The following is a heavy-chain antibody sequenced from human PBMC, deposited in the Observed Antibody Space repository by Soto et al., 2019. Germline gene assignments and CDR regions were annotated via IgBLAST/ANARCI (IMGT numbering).Heavy chain of an antibody. Sequence: QITLKESGPTLVKPTQTLTLTCTFSGFSFSTSGVGVGWIRQPPGKALEWLALIYWDDDKRYSPSLKSRLTITKDPYKNQVVLTRTHMDPVDRATFYCAHRPGWGLDYWGQGTLVTGSS. D-gene: IGHD3-16*01. CDR1: GFSFSTSGVG. V-gene: IGHV2-5*02. CDR3: AHRPGWGLDY. CDR2: IYWDDDK. J-gene: IGHJ4*01.